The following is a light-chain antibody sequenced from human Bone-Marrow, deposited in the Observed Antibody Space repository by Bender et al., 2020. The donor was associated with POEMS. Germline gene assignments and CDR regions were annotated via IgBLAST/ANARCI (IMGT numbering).Light chain of an antibody. Sequence: YELTQPPAVSVSPGQTARITCSADSLSANYAYWYQQKPGQAPLLITYKDTERPSGIPERFSGSVSGTTVTLTISGVQAEDEAVYYCHSADITGAYVVFGGRTKLTVL. CDR1: SLSANY. CDR2: KDT. CDR3: HSADITGAYVV. J-gene: IGLJ2*01. V-gene: IGLV3-25*03.